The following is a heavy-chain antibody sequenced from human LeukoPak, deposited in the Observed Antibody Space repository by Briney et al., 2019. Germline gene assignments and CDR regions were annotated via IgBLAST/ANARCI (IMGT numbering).Heavy chain of an antibody. V-gene: IGHV3-30*18. J-gene: IGHJ4*02. CDR2: ISYDGSNK. Sequence: GGSLRLSCAASGFTFSSYGMHWVRQAPGKGLEWVAVISYDGSNKYYADSVKGRFTISRDNSKNTLYLQMNSLRAEDTAVYYCAKDLGYYFDYWSQGTLVTVSS. D-gene: IGHD3-10*01. CDR3: AKDLGYYFDY. CDR1: GFTFSSYG.